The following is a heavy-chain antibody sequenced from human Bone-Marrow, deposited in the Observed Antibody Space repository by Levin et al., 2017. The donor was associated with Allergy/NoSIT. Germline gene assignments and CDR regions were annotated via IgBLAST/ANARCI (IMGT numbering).Heavy chain of an antibody. CDR3: ARAGKSGYCSSTSCLDYDGMDV. Sequence: GESLKISCKASGYTFTSYYMHWVRQAPGQGLEWMGIINPSGGSTSYAQKFQGRVTMTRDTSTSTVYMELSSLRSEDTAVYYCARAGKSGYCSSTSCLDYDGMDVWGQGTTVTVSS. CDR1: GYTFTSYY. D-gene: IGHD2-2*03. V-gene: IGHV1-46*01. J-gene: IGHJ6*02. CDR2: INPSGGST.